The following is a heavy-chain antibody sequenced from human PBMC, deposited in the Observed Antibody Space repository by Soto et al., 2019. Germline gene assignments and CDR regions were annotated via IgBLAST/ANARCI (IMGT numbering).Heavy chain of an antibody. CDR2: ISRDGSHK. D-gene: IGHD1-26*01. Sequence: LRLSCAASGFTFRNYAIHWVRQAPGKGLEWVAVISRDGSHKYYLDSVKGRFTISRDNSKDTVNLLMNSLRDDDSAMYYCARSRNSAVADSFDFWGQGTLVTVSS. V-gene: IGHV3-30*04. CDR3: ARSRNSAVADSFDF. CDR1: GFTFRNYA. J-gene: IGHJ4*02.